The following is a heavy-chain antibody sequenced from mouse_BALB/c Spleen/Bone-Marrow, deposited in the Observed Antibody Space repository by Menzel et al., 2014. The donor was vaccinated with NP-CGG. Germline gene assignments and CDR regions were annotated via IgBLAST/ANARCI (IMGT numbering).Heavy chain of an antibody. CDR1: GYTFTSSW. J-gene: IGHJ1*01. CDR3: AREKIYGNYLWYFDV. V-gene: IGHV1S130*01. CDR2: IHPNSGNT. D-gene: IGHD2-1*01. Sequence: QVQLQQSGSVLVRPGASVKLSCKASGYTFTSSWMHWAKQRPGQGLEWIGEIHPNSGNTNYNEKFKGKATLTVDTSSSTAYVDLSSLTAEDAAVYYCAREKIYGNYLWYFDVWGAGTTGTVSS.